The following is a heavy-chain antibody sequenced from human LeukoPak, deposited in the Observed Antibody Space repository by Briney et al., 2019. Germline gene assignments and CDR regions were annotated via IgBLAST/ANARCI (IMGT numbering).Heavy chain of an antibody. Sequence: ETLSLTCAVYGGSFSGYYWSWIRQPPGKGLEWIGEINHSGSTNYNPSLKSRVTISVDTSKNQFSLKLSSVTAADTAVYYCARVDAAGHYFDYWGQGTLVTVSS. CDR2: INHSGST. CDR1: GGSFSGYY. D-gene: IGHD6-13*01. CDR3: ARVDAAGHYFDY. V-gene: IGHV4-34*01. J-gene: IGHJ4*02.